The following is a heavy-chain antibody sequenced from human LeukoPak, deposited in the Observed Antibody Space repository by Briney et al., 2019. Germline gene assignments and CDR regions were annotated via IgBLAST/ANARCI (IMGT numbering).Heavy chain of an antibody. CDR2: ISGSGGST. CDR3: AKTSGGGAHGDYVFEY. J-gene: IGHJ4*02. CDR1: GFTFSNYA. Sequence: GGSLRLSCAASGFTFSNYAMSWVRQAPGKGLEWVSTISGSGGSTSYADSVKGRFTISRGNSKNTLYLQMNSLRAEDTAVYYCAKTSGGGAHGDYVFEYWGQGTLVTVSS. D-gene: IGHD4-17*01. V-gene: IGHV3-23*01.